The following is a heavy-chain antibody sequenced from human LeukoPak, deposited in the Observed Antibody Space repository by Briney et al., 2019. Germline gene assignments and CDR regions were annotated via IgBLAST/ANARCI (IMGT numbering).Heavy chain of an antibody. V-gene: IGHV4-59*08. CDR1: GGSISSYY. Sequence: SETLSLTCTVSGGSISSYYWSWIRQPPGKGLEWIGYIYYSGSTNYNPSLKSRVTISVDTSKNQFSLKLSSVTAADTAVYYCARHVTLSGSYDHNWFDPWGQGTLVTVSS. CDR3: ARHVTLSGSYDHNWFDP. CDR2: IYYSGST. D-gene: IGHD1-26*01. J-gene: IGHJ5*02.